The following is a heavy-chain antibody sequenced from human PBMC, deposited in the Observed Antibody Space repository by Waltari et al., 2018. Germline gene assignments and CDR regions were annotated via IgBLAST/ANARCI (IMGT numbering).Heavy chain of an antibody. CDR3: ASSPRSHPTYCSSTSCYVDY. V-gene: IGHV4-39*01. D-gene: IGHD2-2*01. CDR2: IYYSGST. CDR1: GGSISSSSYY. Sequence: QLQLQESGPGLVKPSETLSLTCTVSGGSISSSSYYWGWIRQPPGKGLEWIGSIYYSGSTYYNPSLKSPVTISVDTSKNQFSLKLSSVTAADTAVYYCASSPRSHPTYCSSTSCYVDYWGQGTLVTVSS. J-gene: IGHJ4*02.